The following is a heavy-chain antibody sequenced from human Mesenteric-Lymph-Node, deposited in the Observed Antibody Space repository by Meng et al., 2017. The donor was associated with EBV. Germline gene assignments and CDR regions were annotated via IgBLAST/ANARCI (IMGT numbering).Heavy chain of an antibody. J-gene: IGHJ4*02. CDR2: INPSIDIT. CDR1: XYTFPNYY. CDR3: AREVNAVGTTGYYFDY. D-gene: IGHD6-13*01. Sequence: QVQLVQSGAEVKKPXASVKVSXXASXYTFPNYYIHWVRQAPGQGLEWMGIINPSIDITIYAQKFQGRVTVTRGTSTSTVYMELSTLRSDDTAVYYCAREVNAVGTTGYYFDYWGQGTMVTVSS. V-gene: IGHV1-46*01.